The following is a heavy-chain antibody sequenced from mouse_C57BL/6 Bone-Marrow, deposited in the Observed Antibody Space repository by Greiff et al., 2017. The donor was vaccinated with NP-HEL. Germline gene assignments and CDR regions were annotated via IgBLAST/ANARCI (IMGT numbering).Heavy chain of an antibody. CDR3: ERGGYFDY. J-gene: IGHJ2*01. Sequence: QVQLQQPGAELVRPGTSVKLSCKASGYTFTSYWMPWVKQRPGQGLEWIGVIDPSASYTNYNQKFKGKATLTVDTSSSTAYMQLSSLTSEDSAVYYYERGGYFDYWGQGTTLTVSS. CDR2: IDPSASYT. CDR1: GYTFTSYW. V-gene: IGHV1-59*01.